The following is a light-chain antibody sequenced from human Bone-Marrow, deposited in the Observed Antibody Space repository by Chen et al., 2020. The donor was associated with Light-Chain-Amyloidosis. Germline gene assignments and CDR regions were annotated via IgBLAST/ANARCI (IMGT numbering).Light chain of an antibody. CDR1: QSVLYSSNNKNY. J-gene: IGKJ2*01. V-gene: IGKV4-1*01. Sequence: IVMTQSPDSLAVPLGVRATINCKSSQSVLYSSNNKNYLAWYQQKPGQPPKLLIYWASTRESGVPDRFSGSGSGTDFTLTISSLQAEDVAVYYCQQYYSTPYTFGQGTKLEIK. CDR2: WAS. CDR3: QQYYSTPYT.